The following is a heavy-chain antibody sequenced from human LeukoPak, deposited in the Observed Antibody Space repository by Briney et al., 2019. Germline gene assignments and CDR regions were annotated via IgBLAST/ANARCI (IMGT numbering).Heavy chain of an antibody. V-gene: IGHV4-59*01. Sequence: SETLSLTCTVSGGSISSYYWSWIRLPPGKGLEWIGYLYKSGNTNYSPSLKSRGSIFGDTSKNQFFLKLSSVTAADTAVYYCGRAGYVNIFYAFDIWGQGTLVTVSS. J-gene: IGHJ3*02. CDR1: GGSISSYY. D-gene: IGHD2-15*01. CDR2: LYKSGNT. CDR3: GRAGYVNIFYAFDI.